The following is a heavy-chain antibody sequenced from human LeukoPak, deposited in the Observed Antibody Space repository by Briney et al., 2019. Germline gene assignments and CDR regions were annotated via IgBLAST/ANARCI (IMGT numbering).Heavy chain of an antibody. CDR2: INPDGRDT. Sequence: PGGSLRLSCAASGFTVSSYSMNWVRQVPGKGLEWVAHINPDGRDTYYVDSVKGRFTISRDNAQNSMYLQMNSLRVEDTAVYYCTSWGDTTAEYFQRWGQGTLVTVSS. CDR1: GFTVSSYS. CDR3: TSWGDTTAEYFQR. J-gene: IGHJ1*01. D-gene: IGHD2-21*02. V-gene: IGHV3-7*01.